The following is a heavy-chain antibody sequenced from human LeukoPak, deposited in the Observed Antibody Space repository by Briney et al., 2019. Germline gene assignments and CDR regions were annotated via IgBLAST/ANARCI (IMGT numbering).Heavy chain of an antibody. J-gene: IGHJ3*02. V-gene: IGHV3-64*01. CDR2: ISSNGSST. CDR1: GFTFSSYG. CDR3: ARERGGYCSSSTCSKAFDI. Sequence: GGSLRLSCIASGFTFSSYGMRWVRQAPGKGLEYVPGISSNGSSTYYANSVKDRFTVSRDNSKNTLYLQMGSLRAEDKAVYYCARERGGYCSSSTCSKAFDIWGQGTMVTVSS. D-gene: IGHD2-2*01.